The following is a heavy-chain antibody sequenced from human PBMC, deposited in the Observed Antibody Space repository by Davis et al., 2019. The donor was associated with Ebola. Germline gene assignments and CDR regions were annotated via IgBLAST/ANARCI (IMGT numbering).Heavy chain of an antibody. CDR2: INHSGST. D-gene: IGHD3-3*01. J-gene: IGHJ4*02. Sequence: PSETLSLTCTVSGGSISSSSYYWSWIRQPPGKGLEWIGEINHSGSTNYNPSLKSRVTISVDTSKNQFSLKLSSVTAADTAVYYCARGTRFLEWLWMDYWGQGTLVTVSS. CDR1: GGSISSSSYY. V-gene: IGHV4-39*07. CDR3: ARGTRFLEWLWMDY.